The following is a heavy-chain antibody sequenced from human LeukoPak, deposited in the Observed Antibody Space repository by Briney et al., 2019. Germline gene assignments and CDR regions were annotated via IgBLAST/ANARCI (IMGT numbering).Heavy chain of an antibody. J-gene: IGHJ4*02. V-gene: IGHV3-30*18. CDR2: ISYDGSNK. D-gene: IGHD1-26*01. Sequence: GGSLRLSCAASGFTFSSYGMHWVRQAPGKGLEWVAVISYDGSNKYYADSVKGRFTISRDNSKNTLYLQMNSLRGEDTAVYYCAKERGSTTWFDYWGQGTLVTVSS. CDR3: AKERGSTTWFDY. CDR1: GFTFSSYG.